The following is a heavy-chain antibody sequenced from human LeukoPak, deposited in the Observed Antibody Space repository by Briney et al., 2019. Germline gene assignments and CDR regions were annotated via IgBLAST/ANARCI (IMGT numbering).Heavy chain of an antibody. V-gene: IGHV3-48*03. CDR2: ISSSGGTI. D-gene: IGHD1-14*01. CDR1: GFTFRSYE. J-gene: IGHJ4*02. Sequence: AGGSLRLSCAASGFTFRSYEMNWVRQAPGKGLEWVSYISSSGGTIYYPDSVKGRFTISRDNAKNSLYLQMSSLRAEDTAVYYCARDLTGPFDYWGQGTLVTVSS. CDR3: ARDLTGPFDY.